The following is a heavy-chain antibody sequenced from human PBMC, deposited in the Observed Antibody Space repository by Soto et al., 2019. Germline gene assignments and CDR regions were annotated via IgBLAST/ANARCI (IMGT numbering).Heavy chain of an antibody. Sequence: EVQLVESGGGVIQPGRSLRLSCVVSGFTVSRNYMTWVRQAPGKGLEWVSLIYSGGSTYYADSVKGRFTISRDSSKTTVYLQVNSLRAGDTAVYYCAGGPRRVGRGFEYWGQGALVTVSS. CDR1: GFTVSRNY. D-gene: IGHD1-26*01. J-gene: IGHJ4*02. CDR2: IYSGGST. V-gene: IGHV3-53*01. CDR3: AGGPRRVGRGFEY.